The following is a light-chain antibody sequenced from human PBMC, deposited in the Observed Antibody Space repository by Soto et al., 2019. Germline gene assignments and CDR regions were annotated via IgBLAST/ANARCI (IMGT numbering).Light chain of an antibody. CDR3: AAWDDSLNGLYV. J-gene: IGLJ1*01. CDR2: SNN. Sequence: VLTQPPSVSGAPGQRVVISCSGSSSNIGSNTVNWYQQLPGTAPKLLIYSNNHRPSGVPDRFSGSKSGTSASLAISGLQSDDEADYYCAAWDDSLNGLYVFGTGTKVTVL. CDR1: SSNIGSNT. V-gene: IGLV1-44*01.